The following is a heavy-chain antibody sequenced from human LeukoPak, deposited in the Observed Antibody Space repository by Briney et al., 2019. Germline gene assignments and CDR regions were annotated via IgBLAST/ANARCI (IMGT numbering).Heavy chain of an antibody. Sequence: GGSLRLSCAASGFTFSDYYMSWIRQAPGKGLEWVSYISSSGSTIYYADSVKGRFTISRDNAKNSLYLQMNSLRAEDTAVYYCARESDEYSSSIDYWGQGTLVTVSS. V-gene: IGHV3-11*01. CDR2: ISSSGSTI. CDR1: GFTFSDYY. D-gene: IGHD6-6*01. CDR3: ARESDEYSSSIDY. J-gene: IGHJ4*02.